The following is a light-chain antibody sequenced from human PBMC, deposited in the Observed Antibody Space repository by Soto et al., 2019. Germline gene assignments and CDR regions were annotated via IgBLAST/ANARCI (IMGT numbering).Light chain of an antibody. J-gene: IGLJ2*01. CDR3: AAWDGSLNNVL. CDR1: GSSIGTNT. Sequence: QPVLTQPPSASGTPGQRVTISCSGSGSSIGTNTVNWYRQLPGTAPKLLIYGNNQRPSGVPDRFSGSKSGTSASLAIRGLQSEDEAEYYCAAWDGSLNNVLFGGGTKLTVL. V-gene: IGLV1-44*01. CDR2: GNN.